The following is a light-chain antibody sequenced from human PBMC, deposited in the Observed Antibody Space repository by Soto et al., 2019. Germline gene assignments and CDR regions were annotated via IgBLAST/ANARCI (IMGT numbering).Light chain of an antibody. Sequence: EIVLTQSPGTLSLSPGQRATLSCRASQSISSSSLAWYQQRPGQAPRLLIYGASIRATGVPDRFSGSGSVTDFTLTISRLESDDFAVYYCQPFRDSRFTLGPGTKVDIK. CDR2: GAS. CDR1: QSISSSS. CDR3: QPFRDSRFT. V-gene: IGKV3-20*01. J-gene: IGKJ3*01.